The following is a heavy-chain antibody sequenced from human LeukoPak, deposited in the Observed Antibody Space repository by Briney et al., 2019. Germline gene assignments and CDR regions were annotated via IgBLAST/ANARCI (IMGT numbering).Heavy chain of an antibody. D-gene: IGHD4-17*01. CDR3: ARAPDYGDYVGY. CDR2: FHYSGTT. V-gene: IGHV4-59*11. Sequence: SETLSLTCTVSGGSIRSHYLSWIRQPPGKGLEWIGYFHYSGTTSYNPSLNSRVTISGDTSKNQFSLKLSSVTAADTAVYYCARAPDYGDYVGYWGQGTLVTVSS. CDR1: GGSIRSHY. J-gene: IGHJ4*02.